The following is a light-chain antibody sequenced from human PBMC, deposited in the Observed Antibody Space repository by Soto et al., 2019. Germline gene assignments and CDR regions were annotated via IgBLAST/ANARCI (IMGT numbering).Light chain of an antibody. Sequence: DIQITHSPSTLSGSVGDRVTLTCRASQTISILLALYQQKPGKAPKLLIYKASTLKSGVPSRFSGSGSGTEFTLTISSLQPDDFATYYCQHYNSYSEAFGQGTKVDIK. V-gene: IGKV1-5*03. CDR2: KAS. CDR3: QHYNSYSEA. CDR1: QTISIL. J-gene: IGKJ1*01.